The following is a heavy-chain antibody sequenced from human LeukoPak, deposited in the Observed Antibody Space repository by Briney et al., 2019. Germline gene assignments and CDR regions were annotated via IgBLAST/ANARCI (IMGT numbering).Heavy chain of an antibody. CDR1: GFTFSSYS. V-gene: IGHV3-48*01. Sequence: GGSLRLSCAASGFTFSSYSMNWVRQAPGKGLEWVSYISSSSTKYYADSVRGRFTISRDNAKNSLYLQMNSLRAEDTAVYYCARRGVYDLDAPSWGQGTLVTVSS. J-gene: IGHJ4*02. CDR3: ARRGVYDLDAPS. CDR2: ISSSSTK. D-gene: IGHD5/OR15-5a*01.